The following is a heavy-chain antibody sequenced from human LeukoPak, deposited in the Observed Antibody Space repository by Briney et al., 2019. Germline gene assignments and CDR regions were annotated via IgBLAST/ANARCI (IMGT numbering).Heavy chain of an antibody. V-gene: IGHV4-61*02. Sequence: SETLSLTCTVSGGSISSGSYYWSWIRQPAGKGLEWIGRIYTSGITNYNPSLKSRVAISLDTSKNQFSLKMSSVTAADTAGYSCARGIAGDGYNDYWGQGTLVTVSS. CDR1: GGSISSGSYY. J-gene: IGHJ4*01. CDR2: IYTSGIT. CDR3: ARGIAGDGYNDY. D-gene: IGHD5-24*01.